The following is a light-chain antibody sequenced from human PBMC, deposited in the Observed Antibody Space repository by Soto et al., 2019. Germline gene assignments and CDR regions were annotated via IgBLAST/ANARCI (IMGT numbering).Light chain of an antibody. J-gene: IGKJ1*01. CDR3: QQYGSSGT. CDR1: QSVSNNY. V-gene: IGKV3-20*01. Sequence: ELLLTQSPGTLSQSPVERPTHSCRASQSVSNNYLAWYQQKPGPAPRLLIYGASNRATGIQDRFSGSGSGTDFTLTISRLEPEDFAVYYCQQYGSSGTFGHRTKVAIK. CDR2: GAS.